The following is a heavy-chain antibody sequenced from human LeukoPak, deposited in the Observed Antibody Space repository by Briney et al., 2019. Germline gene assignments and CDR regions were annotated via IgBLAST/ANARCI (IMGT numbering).Heavy chain of an antibody. J-gene: IGHJ4*02. D-gene: IGHD3-22*01. Sequence: GASVKVSCKASGYTFTSYGISWVRQAPGQGLEWMGWISAYNGNTNYAQKLQGRVTMTTDTSTSTAYMELRSLRSDDTAVYYCARDARPYYYDSSGQLTNWGQGTLVTVSS. CDR1: GYTFTSYG. CDR2: ISAYNGNT. V-gene: IGHV1-18*01. CDR3: ARDARPYYYDSSGQLTN.